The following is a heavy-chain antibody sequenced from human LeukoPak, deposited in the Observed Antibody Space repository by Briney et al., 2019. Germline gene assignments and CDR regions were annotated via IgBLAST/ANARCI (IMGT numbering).Heavy chain of an antibody. Sequence: PSETLSLTCNVSGGSISSYYWSWIRQPPGKGLEWIGYIYDSGSTNYNPSLKSRVTISVDTSKNQFSLKLSSVTAAETAVYYCARGPNYYYNSSGYYRYDYWGQGTLVTVSS. CDR2: IYDSGST. D-gene: IGHD3-22*01. V-gene: IGHV4-59*01. CDR1: GGSISSYY. J-gene: IGHJ4*02. CDR3: ARGPNYYYNSSGYYRYDY.